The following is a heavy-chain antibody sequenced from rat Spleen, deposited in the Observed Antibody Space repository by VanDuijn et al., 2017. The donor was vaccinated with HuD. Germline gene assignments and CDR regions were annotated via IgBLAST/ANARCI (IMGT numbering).Heavy chain of an antibody. J-gene: IGHJ2*01. V-gene: IGHV5-29*01. CDR3: ASRDY. Sequence: EVQLVESGGGLVQPGRSLKLSCAASGFTFSNYGMAWVRQAPTKGLEWVATISHDGSSTYYRDSVKGRFTISRDNAKSTLYLQMDSLRSEDTATYYCASRDYWGQGVMVTVSS. CDR1: GFTFSNYG. CDR2: ISHDGSST.